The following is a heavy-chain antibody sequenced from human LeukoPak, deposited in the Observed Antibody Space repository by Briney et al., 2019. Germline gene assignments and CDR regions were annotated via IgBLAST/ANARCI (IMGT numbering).Heavy chain of an antibody. Sequence: PSETLSLTCTVSGGSISSYYWSWIRQPPGGGREWIGYIYSSGTTNFNPSLKSRVTISVDTSKSQFSLKLSSVTAADTAVYYCARGPTKNYFDSWGQGNVVTVSS. V-gene: IGHV4-59*01. J-gene: IGHJ4*02. CDR3: ARGPTKNYFDS. CDR1: GGSISSYY. CDR2: IYSSGTT.